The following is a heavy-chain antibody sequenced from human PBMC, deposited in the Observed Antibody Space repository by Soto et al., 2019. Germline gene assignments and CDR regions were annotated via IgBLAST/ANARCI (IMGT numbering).Heavy chain of an antibody. V-gene: IGHV1-18*01. CDR3: ARALELNNWFDP. CDR1: GYTFTSYG. CDR2: ISAYNGNT. Sequence: ASVKVSCKASGYTFTSYGISWVRQAPGQGLEWMGWISAYNGNTNYAQKLQGRVTMTTDTSTSTASMELRSLRSDDTAVYYCARALELNNWFDPWGQGTLVTVSS. D-gene: IGHD3-10*01. J-gene: IGHJ5*02.